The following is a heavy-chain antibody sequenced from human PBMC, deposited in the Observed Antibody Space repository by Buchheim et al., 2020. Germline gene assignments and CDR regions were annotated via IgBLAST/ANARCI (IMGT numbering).Heavy chain of an antibody. CDR2: IRGSDDET. CDR3: AGVEWVTAAMGGGDY. CDR1: GFTFNNYA. J-gene: IGHJ4*02. V-gene: IGHV3-23*01. D-gene: IGHD2-2*01. Sequence: EVQLLESGGGLVQPGGSLRLSCAASGFTFNNYAMSWVRQAPGKGPEWVSGIRGSDDETFYADSVKGSFTISNDRSKNTVFLQLNGLGAEDTAVYYCAGVEWVTAAMGGGDYWGPGTL.